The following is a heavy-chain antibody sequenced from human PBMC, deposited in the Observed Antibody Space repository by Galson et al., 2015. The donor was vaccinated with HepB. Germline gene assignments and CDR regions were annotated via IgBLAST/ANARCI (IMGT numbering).Heavy chain of an antibody. D-gene: IGHD4-23*01. CDR3: ARRLGDFGGNSFQY. J-gene: IGHJ4*02. CDR2: ISSGGNII. Sequence: SLRLSCAASGFTFSDYYISWIRQAPGRGLEWVSYISSGGNIIYYADSVKGRFTISRDNAKNSLYLQMNSLRGEDTAVYYCARRLGDFGGNSFQYWGQGTLVTVSS. CDR1: GFTFSDYY. V-gene: IGHV3-11*01.